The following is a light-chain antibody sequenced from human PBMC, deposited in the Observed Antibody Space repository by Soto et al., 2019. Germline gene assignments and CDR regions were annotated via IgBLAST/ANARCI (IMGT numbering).Light chain of an antibody. Sequence: DIVMTQSPNSLAVSLGERATINCKSSQSVLHSPNNKNYLAWYQQKPGQPPKLLIYWASTRESGVPDRFSGSGSGTDFTLTISSLQAEDVAVYYCQQYYNTPYTFGQGTNLEIK. J-gene: IGKJ2*01. V-gene: IGKV4-1*01. CDR3: QQYYNTPYT. CDR1: QSVLHSPNNKNY. CDR2: WAS.